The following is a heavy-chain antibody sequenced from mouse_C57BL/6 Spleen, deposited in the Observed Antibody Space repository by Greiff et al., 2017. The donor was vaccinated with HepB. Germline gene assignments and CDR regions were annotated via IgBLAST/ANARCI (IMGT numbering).Heavy chain of an antibody. J-gene: IGHJ3*01. Sequence: QVQLKQSGPELVKPGASVKISCKASGYAFSSSWMNWVKQRPGKGLEWIGRIYPGDGDTNYNGKFKGKATLTADKSSSTAYMQLSSLTSEDSAVYFWSPFYGNYGGRFAYWGQGTLVTVSA. D-gene: IGHD2-10*01. V-gene: IGHV1-82*01. CDR3: SPFYGNYGGRFAY. CDR1: GYAFSSSW. CDR2: IYPGDGDT.